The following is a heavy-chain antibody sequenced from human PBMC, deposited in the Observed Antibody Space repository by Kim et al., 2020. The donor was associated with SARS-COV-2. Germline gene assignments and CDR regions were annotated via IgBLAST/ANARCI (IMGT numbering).Heavy chain of an antibody. CDR3: ASVGYDYVWGSYRDYYYYYGMDV. CDR1: GFTFSDYY. J-gene: IGHJ6*02. Sequence: GGSLILSCAASGFTFSDYYMSWIRQAPGKGLEWVSYISISSSYTNYADSVKGRFTNSRDNAKNTLYLQTNSLRAEDTAVYYCASVGYDYVWGSYRDYYYYYGMDVWGQGTTVTVSS. CDR2: ISISSSYT. D-gene: IGHD3-16*02. V-gene: IGHV3-11*03.